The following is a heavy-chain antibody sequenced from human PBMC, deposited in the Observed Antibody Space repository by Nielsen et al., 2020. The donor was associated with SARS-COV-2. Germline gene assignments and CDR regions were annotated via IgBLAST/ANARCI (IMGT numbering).Heavy chain of an antibody. CDR3: AREEEYYGSGSYYNDANYYYYYGMDV. J-gene: IGHJ6*02. Sequence: ASVKVSCKASGYTFTGYYMHWVRQATGQGLEWMGWMNPNSGNTGYVQKFQGRVTMTRNTSISTAYMELSSLRSEDTAVYYCAREEEYYGSGSYYNDANYYYYYGMDVWGQGTTVTVSS. CDR2: MNPNSGNT. CDR1: GYTFTGYY. D-gene: IGHD3-10*01. V-gene: IGHV1-8*02.